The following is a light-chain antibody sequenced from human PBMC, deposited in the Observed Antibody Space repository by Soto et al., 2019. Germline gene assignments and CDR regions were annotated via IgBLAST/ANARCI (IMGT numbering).Light chain of an antibody. Sequence: QSALTQPASVSGSPGQPITISCSGTSSDIGAYNYVSWYQHYTGKAPKLVISDVSHRPSGVSSRFSGSKSGNTASLTISGLQAEDEADYYCSSYTIHSSVVFGGWTKLTVL. V-gene: IGLV2-14*03. J-gene: IGLJ2*01. CDR2: DVS. CDR1: SSDIGAYNY. CDR3: SSYTIHSSVV.